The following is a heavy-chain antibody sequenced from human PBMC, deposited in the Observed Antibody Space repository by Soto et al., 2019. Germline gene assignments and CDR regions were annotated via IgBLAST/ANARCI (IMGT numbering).Heavy chain of an antibody. CDR1: GFTFTTYW. V-gene: IGHV3-7*03. CDR3: AREWSPPLAVFDY. CDR2: IKQDGSEK. Sequence: PGGSLRLSCAASGFTFTTYWMSWVRQAPGKGLEWVANIKQDGSEKYYVDSVRGRFTISRDNAWNSVSLQMNSLGVEDTAVYFCAREWSPPLAVFDYRGQGVLVTVSS. D-gene: IGHD1-26*01. J-gene: IGHJ4*02.